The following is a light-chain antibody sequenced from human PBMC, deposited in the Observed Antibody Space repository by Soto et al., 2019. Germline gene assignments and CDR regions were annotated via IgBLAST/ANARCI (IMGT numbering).Light chain of an antibody. J-gene: IGKJ1*01. CDR3: QRYDSLRT. V-gene: IGKV3-20*01. CDR2: GAS. CDR1: QSVRSNF. Sequence: EIVLTQSPATLSLSPGERVTLSCRASQSVRSNFVAWYQQKPGQAPRLLIYGASNRGTGIPERFSGSGSGTDFTLTSTRLEDEDFAMYYCQRYDSLRTFGQGTKVEI.